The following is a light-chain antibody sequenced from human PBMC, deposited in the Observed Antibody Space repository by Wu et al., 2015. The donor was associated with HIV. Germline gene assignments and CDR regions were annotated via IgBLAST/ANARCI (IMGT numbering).Light chain of an antibody. J-gene: IGKJ1*01. Sequence: EIVLTQSPGTLSLSPGERATLFCRASQRVSSTYLAWYQQKPGQAPRLLIYGVSSRATGIPDRFSGSGSGTDFTLTISRLEPEDFAVFYCQQYGGSPPTFGQGTKVEIK. CDR2: GVS. V-gene: IGKV3-20*01. CDR3: QQYGGSPPT. CDR1: QRVSSTY.